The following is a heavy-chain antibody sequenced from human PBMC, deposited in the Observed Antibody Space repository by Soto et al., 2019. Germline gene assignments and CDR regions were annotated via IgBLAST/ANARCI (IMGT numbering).Heavy chain of an antibody. CDR2: ISCSADKT. J-gene: IGHJ3*01. CDR1: GFTFNTYV. V-gene: IGHV3-23*01. Sequence: EVQLLESGGGLVQPGGSLRLSCAASGFTFNTYVMNWVRQAPGKGLEWVSIISCSADKTHYSDSVKGRFTISRDNSKDTLFLQMNSLRAGDAAVDYCARRTRTATTDWGAFDVWGQGTMVTVSS. CDR3: ARRTRTATTDWGAFDV. D-gene: IGHD1-7*01.